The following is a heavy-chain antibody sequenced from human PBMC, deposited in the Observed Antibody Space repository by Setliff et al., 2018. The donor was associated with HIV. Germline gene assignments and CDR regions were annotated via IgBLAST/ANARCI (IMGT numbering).Heavy chain of an antibody. Sequence: QSLTCTVSGGSISSSSYYWGWIRKPPGKGLEWIGSIYYRGSTYYNPSLKSRVTISVDTSKNQFSLKLSSVTASDTAVYYCARRRYYDSSGKSYFDYWGQVTLVTVS. J-gene: IGHJ4*02. V-gene: IGHV4-39*01. D-gene: IGHD3-22*01. CDR3: ARRRYYDSSGKSYFDY. CDR1: GGSISSSSYY. CDR2: IYYRGST.